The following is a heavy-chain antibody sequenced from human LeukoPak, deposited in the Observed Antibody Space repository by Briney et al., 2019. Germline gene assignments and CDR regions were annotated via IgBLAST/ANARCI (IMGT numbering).Heavy chain of an antibody. J-gene: IGHJ4*02. CDR2: TSGSGYNI. CDR3: AKCIQLWLGPGSEIDY. V-gene: IGHV3-23*01. D-gene: IGHD5-18*01. CDR1: GFTVSSNY. Sequence: PGGSLRLSCAASGFTVSSNYMSWVRQAPGKGLEWVSATSGSGYNIYYADSVKGRFTISRDNSKNTLYLQMNSLRAEDTAVYYCAKCIQLWLGPGSEIDYWGQGTLVTVSS.